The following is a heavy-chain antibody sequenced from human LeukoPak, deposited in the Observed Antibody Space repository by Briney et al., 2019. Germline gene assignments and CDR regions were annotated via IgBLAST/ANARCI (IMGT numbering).Heavy chain of an antibody. Sequence: SETLSLTCTVSGGSISSYYWSWIRQPPGKGLEWIGYIYYSGSTNYNPSLKSRVTISVDTSKNQFSLKLSSVTAADTAVYYCARLVFGGKGATLDYWGQGTLVTVSS. CDR1: GGSISSYY. CDR3: ARLVFGGKGATLDY. CDR2: IYYSGST. J-gene: IGHJ4*02. D-gene: IGHD1-26*01. V-gene: IGHV4-59*01.